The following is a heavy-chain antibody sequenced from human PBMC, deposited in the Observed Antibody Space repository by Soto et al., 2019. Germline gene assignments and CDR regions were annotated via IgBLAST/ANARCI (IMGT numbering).Heavy chain of an antibody. J-gene: IGHJ4*02. CDR2: VSGYNRNT. CDR3: ARARQWEPLIY. Sequence: VPGQGLEWIGWVSGYNRNTNYAQKFEDRVIMTTDTSTSTAFMELRRLRPDDTGIYFCARARQWEPLIYWGQGTLLSVSP. D-gene: IGHD1-26*01. V-gene: IGHV1-18*01.